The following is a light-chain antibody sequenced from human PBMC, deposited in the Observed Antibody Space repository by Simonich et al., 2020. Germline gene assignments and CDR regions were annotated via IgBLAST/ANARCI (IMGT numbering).Light chain of an antibody. Sequence: DIVMTQSPDSLAVSLGERATINCKSSQSFLYSSNNKNYLAWYQQKPGQPPKLLIYCASTRESGVPDRFSGSGSGTDFTLTISSLQAEDVAVYYCQQYYSTPQTFGQGTKVEIK. V-gene: IGKV4-1*01. CDR2: CAS. CDR1: QSFLYSSNNKNY. J-gene: IGKJ1*01. CDR3: QQYYSTPQT.